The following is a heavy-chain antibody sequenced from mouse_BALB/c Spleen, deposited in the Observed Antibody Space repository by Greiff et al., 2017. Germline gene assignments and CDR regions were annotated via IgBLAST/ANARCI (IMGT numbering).Heavy chain of an antibody. J-gene: IGHJ2*01. D-gene: IGHD1-1*01. CDR1: GYTFTDYY. Sequence: QGQLKESGAELARPGASVKLSCKASGYTFTDYYINWVKQRTGQGLEWIGEIYPGSGNTYYNEKFKGKATLTADKSSSTAYMQLSSLTSEDSAVYFCASYYGSSYFDYWGQGTTLTVSS. CDR2: IYPGSGNT. CDR3: ASYYGSSYFDY. V-gene: IGHV1-77*01.